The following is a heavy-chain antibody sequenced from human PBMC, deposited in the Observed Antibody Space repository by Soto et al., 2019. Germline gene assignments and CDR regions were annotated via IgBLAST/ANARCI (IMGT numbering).Heavy chain of an antibody. CDR3: ARDWRGHYYYYGMDV. J-gene: IGHJ6*02. Sequence: ASVKVSCKASGYTFTSYGISWVRQAPGQGLEWMGWISAYNGNTNYAQKLQGRVTMTTDTSTSTAYMELRSLRSDDTAVYYCARDWRGHYYYYGMDVWGQGTTVTVSS. CDR2: ISAYNGNT. V-gene: IGHV1-18*01. CDR1: GYTFTSYG. D-gene: IGHD3-10*01.